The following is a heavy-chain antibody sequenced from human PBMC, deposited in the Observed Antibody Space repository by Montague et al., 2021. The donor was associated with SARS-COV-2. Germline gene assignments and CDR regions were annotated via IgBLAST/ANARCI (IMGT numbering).Heavy chain of an antibody. Sequence: SETLSLTCTVSGGSISSYFWGWIRQPPGKGLEWIGSIYYSGTTNXXPSLKSRVTISVDTSKNQFSLKLSSVTAADTAVYYCARVVRYYDFWSGYTEYYYYGMDVWGQGTTVTVSS. J-gene: IGHJ6*02. CDR1: GGSISSYF. CDR3: ARVVRYYDFWSGYTEYYYYGMDV. CDR2: IYYSGTT. V-gene: IGHV4-59*01. D-gene: IGHD3-3*01.